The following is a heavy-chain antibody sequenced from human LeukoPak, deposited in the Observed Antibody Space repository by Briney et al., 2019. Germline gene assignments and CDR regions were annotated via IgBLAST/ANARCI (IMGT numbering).Heavy chain of an antibody. V-gene: IGHV3-30*04. CDR3: ARGPPSIFGVVTVPYYFDY. D-gene: IGHD3-3*01. CDR2: TSHDGNNK. Sequence: GGSLRLSCAASGFIFSSYAMHWVRQVPGKGLEWVIVTSHDGNNKYYADSVKGRFTISRDNSKNTLYLQMNSLRTEDTAVYYCARGPPSIFGVVTVPYYFDYWGQGTLVTVSS. CDR1: GFIFSSYA. J-gene: IGHJ4*02.